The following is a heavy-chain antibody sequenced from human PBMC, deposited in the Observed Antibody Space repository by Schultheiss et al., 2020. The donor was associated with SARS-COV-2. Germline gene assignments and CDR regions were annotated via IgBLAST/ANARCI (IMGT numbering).Heavy chain of an antibody. Sequence: GGSLRLSCAASGFTFDDYAMHWVRQAPGKGLEWVSRLSSDGSSTNYADSVKGRFTISRDNAKNTLYLQMNSLRAEDTAVYYCASGWYCSAWGQGTMVTVSS. J-gene: IGHJ3*01. V-gene: IGHV3-74*01. D-gene: IGHD2-15*01. CDR2: LSSDGSST. CDR3: ASGWYCSA. CDR1: GFTFDDYA.